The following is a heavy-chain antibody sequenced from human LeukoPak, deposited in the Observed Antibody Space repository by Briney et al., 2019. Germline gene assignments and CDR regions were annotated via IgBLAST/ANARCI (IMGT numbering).Heavy chain of an antibody. CDR2: IRSGGIDE. D-gene: IGHD6-13*01. CDR1: TFTFSNYG. J-gene: IGHJ4*02. CDR3: AKMQGIAATGDIPY. Sequence: PGGSLRLSCAASTFTFSNYGTHWVRQAPGKGLEWVAFIRSGGIDEYYADSVRGRFTISRDNSKNTLYLQMNSLRVEDTAVYYCAKMQGIAATGDIPYWGQGTLVTVSS. V-gene: IGHV3-30*02.